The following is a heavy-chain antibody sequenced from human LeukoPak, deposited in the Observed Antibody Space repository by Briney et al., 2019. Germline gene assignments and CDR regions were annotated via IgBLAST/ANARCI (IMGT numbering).Heavy chain of an antibody. J-gene: IGHJ4*02. Sequence: GGSLRLSCAASGFTFDDYAMHWVRQAPGKGLEWVSGISWNSGSIGYADSVKGRFTIPRDNAKNSLYLQMNSLRAEDTAVYYCARDRNGGNAVDYWGQGTLVTVSS. CDR2: ISWNSGSI. CDR1: GFTFDDYA. CDR3: ARDRNGGNAVDY. V-gene: IGHV3-9*01. D-gene: IGHD4-23*01.